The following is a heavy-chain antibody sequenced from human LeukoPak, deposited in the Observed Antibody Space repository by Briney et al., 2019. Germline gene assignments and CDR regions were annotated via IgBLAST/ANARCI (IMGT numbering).Heavy chain of an antibody. CDR1: GYSISSGYY. CDR3: ARERYIAAAGTRGYFQL. Sequence: SETLSLTCTVSGYSISSGYYWGWIRPPPGEGLEWIGSIYHSGSTYYNPSLRSRVTISVDTSKNQFSLKLSSVTAADTAVYYCARERYIAAAGTRGYFQLWGQGTLVTVSS. D-gene: IGHD6-13*01. V-gene: IGHV4-38-2*02. J-gene: IGHJ1*01. CDR2: IYHSGST.